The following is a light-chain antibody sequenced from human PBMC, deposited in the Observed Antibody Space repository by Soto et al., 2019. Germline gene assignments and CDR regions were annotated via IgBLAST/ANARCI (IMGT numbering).Light chain of an antibody. CDR3: QQYNNWPPVT. J-gene: IGKJ1*01. CDR1: QSVSSN. V-gene: IGKV3-15*01. Sequence: EIVMTQSPATLSVSPGERATLSCRASQSVSSNLAWYQQKPGQAPRLLIYGASTRATGIPARFSGSGSGTEFTLTISSLQSEDFAVYYCQQYNNWPPVTLGQGTKVDTK. CDR2: GAS.